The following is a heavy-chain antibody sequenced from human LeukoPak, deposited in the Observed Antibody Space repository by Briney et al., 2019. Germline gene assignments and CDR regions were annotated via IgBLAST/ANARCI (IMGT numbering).Heavy chain of an antibody. CDR2: INWNGGST. J-gene: IGHJ4*02. V-gene: IGHV3-20*04. CDR3: ARKYGSGVGY. Sequence: PGGALRLSCAASGFTFDDYGMSWVRQGPGKGLDWVSGINWNGGSTGYADSVKGRFTISRDNAKNSLYLQMNSLRAEDTALYYCARKYGSGVGYWGQGTLVTVSS. D-gene: IGHD3-10*01. CDR1: GFTFDDYG.